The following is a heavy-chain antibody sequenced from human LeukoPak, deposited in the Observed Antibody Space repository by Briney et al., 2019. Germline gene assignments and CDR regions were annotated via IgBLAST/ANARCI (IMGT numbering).Heavy chain of an antibody. CDR3: ARDRETPWAHDY. CDR2: INTDGSST. Sequence: PGGSLRLSCSASGFTFSSYWMHWVRQAPGKGLVWVSRINTDGSSTSYADSVKGRFTISRDNAKNSLYLQMNSLRAEDTAVYYCARDRETPWAHDYWGQGTLVTVSS. D-gene: IGHD1-26*01. CDR1: GFTFSSYW. V-gene: IGHV3-74*01. J-gene: IGHJ4*02.